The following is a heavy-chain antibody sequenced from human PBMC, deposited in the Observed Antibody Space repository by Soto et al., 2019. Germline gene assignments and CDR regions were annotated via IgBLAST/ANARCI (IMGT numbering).Heavy chain of an antibody. CDR2: IYYSGST. Sequence: QVQLQESGPGLVKPSQTLSLTCTVSGGSISSGVYYLSWIRQHTGKGLEWIGYIYYSGSTYYNPSLKSRVTISVDTSKNQFSLKLSSVTAADTAVYYCARSSTSGNYFDYWGQGTLVTVSS. V-gene: IGHV4-31*03. CDR3: ARSSTSGNYFDY. J-gene: IGHJ4*02. D-gene: IGHD2-2*01. CDR1: GGSISSGVYY.